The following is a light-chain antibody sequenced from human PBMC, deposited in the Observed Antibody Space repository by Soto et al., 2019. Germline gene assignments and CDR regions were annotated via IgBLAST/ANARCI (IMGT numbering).Light chain of an antibody. Sequence: QSVLTQPPSVSAAPGQKVTISCSGSSSNSGNKYVSWYQQLPGTAPKLLIYDNNKRPSGIPDRFSGSKSGTSATLGITGLQTGDEADYYCGTWDSSLSAGGVFGGGTKLTVL. CDR3: GTWDSSLSAGGV. J-gene: IGLJ2*01. CDR1: SSNSGNKY. CDR2: DNN. V-gene: IGLV1-51*01.